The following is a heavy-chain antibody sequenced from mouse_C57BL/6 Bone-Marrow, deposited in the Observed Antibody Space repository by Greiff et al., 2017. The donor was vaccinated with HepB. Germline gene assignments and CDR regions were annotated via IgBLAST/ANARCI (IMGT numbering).Heavy chain of an antibody. CDR2: FYPRDGST. CDR3: ARAVDSPGHFDY. J-gene: IGHJ2*01. Sequence: VLLQQSDAELVKPGASVKISCTVSGYTFTDLTIHWMNQRTEKGLEWFGYFYPRDGSTKYNEKFKGKATLTSDKSSSTAYMQLNSLPSEDSAVYFCARAVDSPGHFDYWGQGTTLTVSS. V-gene: IGHV1-78*01. D-gene: IGHD3-2*02. CDR1: GYTFTDLT.